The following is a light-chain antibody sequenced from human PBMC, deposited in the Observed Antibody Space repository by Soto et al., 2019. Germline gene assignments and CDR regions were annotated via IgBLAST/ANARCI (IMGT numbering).Light chain of an antibody. V-gene: IGKV1-5*01. J-gene: IGKJ1*01. Sequence: DIQMTQSPSTLSASVGDRVTITCRASQIISSWLAWYQQKPGKAPKLLIYYASSLESGVPSRFSGSGSGTEFTLTISSLQPDDFATYYCQQYNSYSRTFGQGTKVDIK. CDR3: QQYNSYSRT. CDR2: YAS. CDR1: QIISSW.